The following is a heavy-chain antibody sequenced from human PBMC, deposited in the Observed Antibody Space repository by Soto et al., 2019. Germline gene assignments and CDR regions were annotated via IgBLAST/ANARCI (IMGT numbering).Heavy chain of an antibody. Sequence: SQTLSLTCAISGGSVSSNSAAWNWIRQSPSRGLEWLGRTYYRSKWYNDYAVSVKSRITINPDTSKNQFSLQLNSVTPEDTAVYYCARAKIVDHYYDSSGYQATFDYWGQGTLVTVSS. CDR2: TYYRSKWYN. CDR3: ARAKIVDHYYDSSGYQATFDY. CDR1: GGSVSSNSAA. D-gene: IGHD3-22*01. V-gene: IGHV6-1*01. J-gene: IGHJ4*02.